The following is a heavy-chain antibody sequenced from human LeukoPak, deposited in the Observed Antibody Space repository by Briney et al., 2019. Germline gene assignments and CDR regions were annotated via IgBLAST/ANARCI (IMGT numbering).Heavy chain of an antibody. CDR3: ARGRPGKISMIVVITPPAFDY. CDR1: GFTFSSYS. V-gene: IGHV3-21*01. D-gene: IGHD3-22*01. CDR2: ISSSSSYI. J-gene: IGHJ4*02. Sequence: GGSLRLSCAASGFTFSSYSMNGVRQAPGKGLEWVSSISSSSSYIYYADSVKGRFTISRDNAKNSLYLQMNSLRAEDTAVYYCARGRPGKISMIVVITPPAFDYWGQGTLVTVSS.